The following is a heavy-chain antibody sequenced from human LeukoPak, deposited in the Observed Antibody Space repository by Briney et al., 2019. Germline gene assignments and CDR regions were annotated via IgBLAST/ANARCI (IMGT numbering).Heavy chain of an antibody. D-gene: IGHD3-10*01. CDR1: GFAFSRYT. Sequence: GGSLRLSCAGSGFAFSRYTMNWVRQVPGKGLEWVSSVTSDSSRIYYADSVKGRFTISRDNAKNSLYLQMNSLRAEDTAVYYCARVYYGSGTYSDYWGQGTLVTVSS. CDR2: VTSDSSRI. V-gene: IGHV3-21*01. J-gene: IGHJ4*02. CDR3: ARVYYGSGTYSDY.